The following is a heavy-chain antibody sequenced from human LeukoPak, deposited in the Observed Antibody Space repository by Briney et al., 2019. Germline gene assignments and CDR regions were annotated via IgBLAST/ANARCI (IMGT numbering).Heavy chain of an antibody. CDR3: AREPVATTEGDAFDV. V-gene: IGHV3-30*01. J-gene: IGHJ3*01. D-gene: IGHD5-12*01. CDR1: GFTFSTYA. CDR2: ISYDGDNK. Sequence: PGTSLRLSCAASGFTFSTYAMHWVRQAPGKGLEWVAVISYDGDNKYCADSVKGRFTIPRDSSRNTLYLQMNSLRPEDTAVYFCAREPVATTEGDAFDVWGQGTMVTVSS.